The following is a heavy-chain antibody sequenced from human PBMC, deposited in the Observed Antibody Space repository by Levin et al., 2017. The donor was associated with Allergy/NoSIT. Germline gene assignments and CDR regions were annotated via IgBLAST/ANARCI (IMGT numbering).Heavy chain of an antibody. D-gene: IGHD3-10*01. J-gene: IGHJ4*02. CDR3: ARSTGYYGSGSPDGFLDY. V-gene: IGHV3-7*04. CDR2: IKQDGGEK. CDR1: GFTFSRYW. Sequence: GGSLRLSCAASGFTFSRYWMSWVRQAPGKGLEWVANIKQDGGEKYYVDSVKGRFTISRDNAKNSLYLQMNSLRAEDTAVYYCARSTGYYGSGSPDGFLDYWGQGVLVTVSS.